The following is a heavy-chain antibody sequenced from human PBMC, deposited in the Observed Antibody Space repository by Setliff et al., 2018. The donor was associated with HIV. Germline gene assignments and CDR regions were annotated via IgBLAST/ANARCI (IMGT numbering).Heavy chain of an antibody. V-gene: IGHV3-11*01. CDR3: VKGYTSTWGPFDY. CDR2: DTGDCRTK. J-gene: IGHJ4*02. CDR1: GFSFRNYY. D-gene: IGHD6-13*01. Sequence: PGGSLRLSCAASGFSFRNYYMSWIRQTPGKGLEWVSFDTGDCRTKEYADSVRGRFTISRDNAKSSLYLQMSSLGAEDTAVYYCVKGYTSTWGPFDYWGQGTLVTVSS.